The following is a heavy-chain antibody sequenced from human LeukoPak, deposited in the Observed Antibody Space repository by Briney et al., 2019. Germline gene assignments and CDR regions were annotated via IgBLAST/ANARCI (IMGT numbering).Heavy chain of an antibody. V-gene: IGHV3-30-3*01. Sequence: GGSLRLSCAASGFTFSSYAMHWVRQAPGKGLEWVAVISYDGSNKYYADSVKGRFTISRDNSKNTLYLQMNSLRAEDTAVYYCARDRSLSRYGSLGDAFDIWGQGTMVTVSS. CDR1: GFTFSSYA. CDR3: ARDRSLSRYGSLGDAFDI. J-gene: IGHJ3*02. CDR2: ISYDGSNK. D-gene: IGHD3-10*01.